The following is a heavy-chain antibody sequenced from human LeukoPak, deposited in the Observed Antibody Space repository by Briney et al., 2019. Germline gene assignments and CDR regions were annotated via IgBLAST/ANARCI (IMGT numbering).Heavy chain of an antibody. J-gene: IGHJ6*03. CDR3: ATPVGIAAADTKIYYYYYYYMDV. D-gene: IGHD6-13*01. CDR2: IIPIFGTA. CDR1: GGTFSSYA. Sequence: SVKVSCKASGGTFSSYAISWVRQAPGQGLEWMGGIIPIFGTANYAQKFQGRVTITTDESTSTAYMELSSLRSEDTAVYYCATPVGIAAADTKIYYYYYYYMDVWGKGTTVTVSS. V-gene: IGHV1-69*05.